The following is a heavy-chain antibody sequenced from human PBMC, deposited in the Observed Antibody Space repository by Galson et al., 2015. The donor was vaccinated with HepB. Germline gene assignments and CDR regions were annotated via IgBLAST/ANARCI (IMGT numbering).Heavy chain of an antibody. CDR3: ARDSTYQESGYYYDRFDY. Sequence: SLRLSCAGSGFMFSNYWLTWVRQTEKGLEWVANIKGDGSRLNYVDSVKGRFTVSRDNAKHSLFLQMDSLRVEDTALYYCARDSTYQESGYYYDRFDYWGQGTQVTVSS. CDR2: IKGDGSRL. J-gene: IGHJ4*02. D-gene: IGHD3-22*01. CDR1: GFMFSNYW. V-gene: IGHV3-7*03.